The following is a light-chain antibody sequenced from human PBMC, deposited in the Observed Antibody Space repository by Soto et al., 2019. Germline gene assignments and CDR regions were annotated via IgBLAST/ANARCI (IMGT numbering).Light chain of an antibody. V-gene: IGKV3-20*01. J-gene: IGKJ1*01. Sequence: ETVLTQSPGTLSLSPGERVTLSCRASQSICSRCLAWYQQKPGQSPRLLIYGASSRATGIPDRFSGSGSGTDFPLTISRLEPEDFAVYYCQHYGTTPWTFGQGTKVGI. CDR2: GAS. CDR1: QSICSRC. CDR3: QHYGTTPWT.